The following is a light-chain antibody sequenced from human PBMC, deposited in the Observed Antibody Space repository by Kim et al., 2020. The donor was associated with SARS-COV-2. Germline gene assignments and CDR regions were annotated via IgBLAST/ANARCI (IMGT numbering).Light chain of an antibody. CDR3: LLFNGGAPV. V-gene: IGLV7-43*01. CDR1: AGAVTSAYY. J-gene: IGLJ2*01. CDR2: NTD. Sequence: GWTVTLPCASSAGAVTSAYYPNWFQQKPGQAPRSLIYNTDNKHSWTPARFSGSLLGGRAALTLSGVQPEGEADYYCLLFNGGAPVFGGGTQLTV.